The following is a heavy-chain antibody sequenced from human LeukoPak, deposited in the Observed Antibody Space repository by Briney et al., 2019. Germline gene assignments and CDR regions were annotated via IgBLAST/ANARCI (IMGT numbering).Heavy chain of an antibody. J-gene: IGHJ5*02. Sequence: ASVKVSCTASGYTFTGYYMHWVREAPGQGLEWMGGINPNSGGTNYAQKFQGRVTVTRDTSISTAYMELSRLRSDDTAVYYCARAGEYSSGCSVRCFDPWGQGTLVTVSS. CDR1: GYTFTGYY. D-gene: IGHD6-25*01. CDR3: ARAGEYSSGCSVRCFDP. V-gene: IGHV1-2*02. CDR2: INPNSGGT.